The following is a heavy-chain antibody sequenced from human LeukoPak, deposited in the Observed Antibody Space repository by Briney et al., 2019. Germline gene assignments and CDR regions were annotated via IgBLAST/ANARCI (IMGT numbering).Heavy chain of an antibody. J-gene: IGHJ4*02. CDR1: GFTVSSNY. V-gene: IGHV3-15*01. D-gene: IGHD1-26*01. CDR3: ATDYGFGRN. CDR2: IKTKTDGGTT. Sequence: GGSLRLSCAASGFTVSSNYMSWVRQAPGKGLEWAARIKTKTDGGTTDYAAPVKGRFTISRDDSKNTLYLQMNSLKPDDTAVYYCATDYGFGRNWGQGTLVTVSS.